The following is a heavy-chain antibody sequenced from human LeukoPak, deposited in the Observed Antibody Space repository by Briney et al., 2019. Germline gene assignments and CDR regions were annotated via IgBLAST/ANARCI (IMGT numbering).Heavy chain of an antibody. V-gene: IGHV4-59*08. Sequence: SETLSLTCIVSAGSTRGYYWSWIRQPPGKGLEWIGYIYYSGSTKCNPSLKSRVTISVDTSERQFSLKLSSVTAADTAAYYCARHMTVTYDAFDIWGQGTMVTVSS. D-gene: IGHD3-22*01. CDR3: ARHMTVTYDAFDI. CDR2: IYYSGST. CDR1: AGSTRGYY. J-gene: IGHJ3*02.